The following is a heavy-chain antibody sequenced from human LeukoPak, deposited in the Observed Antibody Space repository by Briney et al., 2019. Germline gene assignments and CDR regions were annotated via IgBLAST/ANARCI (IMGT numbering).Heavy chain of an antibody. CDR1: GGSISSYY. V-gene: IGHV4-4*07. CDR3: ARERGDTAMFRFIES. Sequence: SETLSLTCTVSGGSISSYYWSWIRQPAGKGLEWIGRIYTSGSTNYNPSLKSRVTVSVDTSKNQFSLKLSSVTAADTAVYYCARERGDTAMFRFIESWGQGTLVTVSS. D-gene: IGHD5-18*01. J-gene: IGHJ4*02. CDR2: IYTSGST.